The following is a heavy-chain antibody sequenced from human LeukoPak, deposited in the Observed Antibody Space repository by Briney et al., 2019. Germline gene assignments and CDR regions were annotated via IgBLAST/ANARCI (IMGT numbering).Heavy chain of an antibody. V-gene: IGHV3-23*01. J-gene: IGHJ4*02. CDR3: ANDCSGGSCYPDY. CDR2: ISGSGDST. Sequence: PGGSLRLSCAASGFTFSSYTMSWVRQAPGKGLEWVSTISGSGDSTYYADSVKGRFTISRDNSKNTLYLQMNSLRAEDTAVYYCANDCSGGSCYPDYWGQGTLVTVSS. CDR1: GFTFSSYT. D-gene: IGHD2-15*01.